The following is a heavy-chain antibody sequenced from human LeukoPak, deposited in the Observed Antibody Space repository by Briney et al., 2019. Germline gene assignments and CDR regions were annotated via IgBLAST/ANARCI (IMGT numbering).Heavy chain of an antibody. J-gene: IGHJ5*02. CDR1: GFTFSSYE. D-gene: IGHD1-26*01. V-gene: IGHV3-48*03. CDR3: ARKTVGAKNWFDP. Sequence: GGSLRLSCAASGFTFSSYEMNWFRQAPGKGLEWASYISPSAGTIYYAASVKGRFTISRDNAKNSVYLLMNSLRAEDSAVYYCARKTVGAKNWFDPWGQGTLVTVSS. CDR2: ISPSAGTI.